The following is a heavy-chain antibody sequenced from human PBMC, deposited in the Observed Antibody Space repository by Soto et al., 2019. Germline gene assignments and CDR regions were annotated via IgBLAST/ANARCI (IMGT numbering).Heavy chain of an antibody. CDR2: IIPIFGTA. D-gene: IGHD2-2*01. CDR1: GGTFSSYA. Sequence: SVKVSCKASGGTFSSYAISWVRQAPGQGLEWMGGIIPIFGTANYAQKFQGRVTITADESTSTAYMELSSLRSEDTAVYYCARGGGYCSSCAFDYWGQGTRVTVSS. J-gene: IGHJ4*02. V-gene: IGHV1-69*13. CDR3: ARGGGYCSSCAFDY.